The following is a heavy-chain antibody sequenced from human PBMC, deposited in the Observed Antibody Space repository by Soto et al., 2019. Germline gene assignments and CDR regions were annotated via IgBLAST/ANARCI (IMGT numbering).Heavy chain of an antibody. CDR1: GFTFSSYW. D-gene: IGHD2-15*01. V-gene: IGHV3-7*03. J-gene: IGHJ6*02. CDR3: ARVGCSGGSCDYYYYYGMDV. CDR2: IKQDGSEK. Sequence: EVQLVESGGGLVQPGGSLRLSCAASGFTFSSYWMSWVRQAPGKGLEWVANIKQDGSEKYYVDSVKGRFTISRDNAKNSLYLQMNSLRAEDTAVYYCARVGCSGGSCDYYYYYGMDVWGQGTTVTVSS.